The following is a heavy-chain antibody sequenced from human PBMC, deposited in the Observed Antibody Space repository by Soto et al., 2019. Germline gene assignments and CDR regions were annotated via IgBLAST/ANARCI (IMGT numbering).Heavy chain of an antibody. CDR2: ISFQGTND. D-gene: IGHD3-22*01. V-gene: IGHV3-30*18. CDR1: GFNFNNYG. Sequence: QVQLVESGGGVVQPGGSLRLSCAGSGFNFNNYGMYWVRQAPGKGLEWVAFISFQGTNDYYAEAVKGRFTISKDYSKKALFLQMNSLRAAHTAMYYCVKLMFDHDSSGFSGDYWGQGTLVTVS. CDR3: VKLMFDHDSSGFSGDY. J-gene: IGHJ4*02.